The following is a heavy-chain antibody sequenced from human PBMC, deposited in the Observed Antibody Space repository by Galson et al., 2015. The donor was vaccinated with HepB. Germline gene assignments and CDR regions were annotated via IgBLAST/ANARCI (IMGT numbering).Heavy chain of an antibody. CDR2: IWYDGSNK. D-gene: IGHD1-26*01. CDR1: GFTFSSYD. CDR3: ARTLSTFRRELSD. Sequence: RLSCAASGFTFSSYDMHWVRQAPGKGLEWVAVIWYDGSNKYYADSVKGRFTTSRDNSKNTLYLQMNSLRADDTAVYYCARTLSTFRRELSDWGQGALVTVSS. J-gene: IGHJ4*02. V-gene: IGHV3-33*08.